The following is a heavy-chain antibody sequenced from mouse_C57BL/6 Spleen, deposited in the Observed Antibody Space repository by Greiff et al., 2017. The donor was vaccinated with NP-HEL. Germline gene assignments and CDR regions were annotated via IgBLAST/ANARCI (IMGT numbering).Heavy chain of an antibody. J-gene: IGHJ2*01. V-gene: IGHV1-76*01. Sequence: QVQLQQSGAELVRPGASVKLSCKASGYTFTDYYINWVKQRPGQGLEWIARLYPGSGNTYYNEKFTGQATLTAEKSSSTAYMQLSSLTSEDSAVYVCARSGALSCFDYWGQGTTLTGSS. CDR3: ARSGALSCFDY. CDR1: GYTFTDYY. D-gene: IGHD3-1*01. CDR2: LYPGSGNT.